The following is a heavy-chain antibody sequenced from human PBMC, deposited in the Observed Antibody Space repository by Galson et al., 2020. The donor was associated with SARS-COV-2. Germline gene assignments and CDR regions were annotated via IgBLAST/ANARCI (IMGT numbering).Heavy chain of an antibody. D-gene: IGHD1-26*01. CDR1: RFTFSSYG. V-gene: IGHV3-30*18. Sequence: GGSLRLSCAASRFTFSSYGMHWVRQAPGKGLEWVAVISYDGSNKYYADSVKGRFTISRDNSKNTLYLQMNSLRAEDTAVYYCAKGRGGSYSPPFDYWGQGTLVTVSS. CDR2: ISYDGSNK. J-gene: IGHJ4*02. CDR3: AKGRGGSYSPPFDY.